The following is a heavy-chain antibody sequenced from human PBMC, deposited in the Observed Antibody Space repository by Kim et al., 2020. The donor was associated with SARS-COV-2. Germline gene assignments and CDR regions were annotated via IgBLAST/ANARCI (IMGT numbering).Heavy chain of an antibody. Sequence: YYADSLKCRCSISRDNSQNTLYLLMNSLRAEDTAVYYCARVVVVTANFDYWGQVTLVTVSS. J-gene: IGHJ4*02. D-gene: IGHD2-21*02. V-gene: IGHV3-66*01. CDR3: ARVVVVTANFDY.